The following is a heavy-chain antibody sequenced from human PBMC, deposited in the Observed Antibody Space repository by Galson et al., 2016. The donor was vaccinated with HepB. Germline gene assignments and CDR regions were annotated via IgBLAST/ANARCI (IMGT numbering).Heavy chain of an antibody. J-gene: IGHJ4*02. CDR2: ISSNDYTT. CDR1: DFTFSSFE. D-gene: IGHD2-2*01. V-gene: IGHV3-48*03. Sequence: SLRLSCAASDFTFSSFEMNWVRQAPGKGLEWVSYISSNDYTTYYADSVKGRFTISRDNALNSVFLQLDSVRGEDTGMYYCARGGRGAVIPAAAYWGQGTLVTVSS. CDR3: ARGGRGAVIPAAAY.